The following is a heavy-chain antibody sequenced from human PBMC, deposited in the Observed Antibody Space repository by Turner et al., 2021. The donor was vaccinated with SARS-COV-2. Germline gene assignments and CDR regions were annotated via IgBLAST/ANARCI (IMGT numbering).Heavy chain of an antibody. CDR3: ASPDTAMVTWPQGFDY. CDR2: IYYSGST. CDR1: GCPISSSSYY. D-gene: IGHD5-18*01. Sequence: QLQLQESGPGLVKPSETLSLTCSVSGCPISSSSYYCGWIRQPPGKGLEWIGSIYYSGSTYYNPSLKSRVTISVDTSKNQFSLKLSSVTAADTAVYYCASPDTAMVTWPQGFDYWGQGTLVTVSS. J-gene: IGHJ4*02. V-gene: IGHV4-39*01.